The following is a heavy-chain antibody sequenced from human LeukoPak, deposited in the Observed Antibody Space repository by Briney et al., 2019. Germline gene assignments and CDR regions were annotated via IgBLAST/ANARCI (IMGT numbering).Heavy chain of an antibody. Sequence: GGSLRLSCTASGFSFGDNAMTWFRQAPGKGLEWVGVIRSKGYGGTIEYAASVKGRFTISRDDSKSIAYLQMNSLKTEDTALYYCTRTGYYDSSRGAFDIWGQGTMVTVSS. CDR2: IRSKGYGGTI. D-gene: IGHD3-22*01. V-gene: IGHV3-49*03. CDR1: GFSFGDNA. J-gene: IGHJ3*02. CDR3: TRTGYYDSSRGAFDI.